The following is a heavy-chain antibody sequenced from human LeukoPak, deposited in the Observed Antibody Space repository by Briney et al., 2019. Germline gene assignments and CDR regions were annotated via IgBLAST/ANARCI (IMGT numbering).Heavy chain of an antibody. CDR3: TRDGADSGNTAFDI. V-gene: IGHV3-72*01. CDR1: ILTLSVHI. J-gene: IGHJ3*02. Sequence: GVSLRLSCTRSILTLSVHIVVGVPQSRGKGGEGVGRSRRKGQSYTTEYAASVKDRFTISREDSKNSLHLQMNSLKTEDTAVYFCTRDGADSGNTAFDIWGQGTMVTVSS. CDR2: SRRKGQSYTT. D-gene: IGHD4-23*01.